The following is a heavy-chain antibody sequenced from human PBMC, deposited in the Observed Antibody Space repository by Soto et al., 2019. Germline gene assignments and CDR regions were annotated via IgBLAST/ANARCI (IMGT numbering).Heavy chain of an antibody. D-gene: IGHD2-2*01. J-gene: IGHJ4*02. V-gene: IGHV3-33*01. CDR1: GFTFSSYG. Sequence: GGSLRLSCAASGFTFSSYGMHWVRQAPGKGLEWVAVIWYDGSNKYYADSVKGRFTISRDNSKNTLYLQMNSLRAEDTAVYYCARERVVVVPAALKSEYYFDYWGQGTLVTVSS. CDR2: IWYDGSNK. CDR3: ARERVVVVPAALKSEYYFDY.